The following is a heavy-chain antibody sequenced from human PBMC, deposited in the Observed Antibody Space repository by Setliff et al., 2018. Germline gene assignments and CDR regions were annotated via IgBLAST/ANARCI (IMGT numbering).Heavy chain of an antibody. CDR1: GFTFRKHA. Sequence: GGSLRLSCTASGFTFRKHALAWVRQAPGKGLQWVSSVSGSGMTRDYTDSVKGRFTVSRDSSQNKIHLQMDSLRAEGTAVYYCARDEVNCSGSKCYSGFDSWGQGTLVTVSS. CDR2: VSGSGMTR. J-gene: IGHJ4*02. V-gene: IGHV3-23*01. D-gene: IGHD2-15*01. CDR3: ARDEVNCSGSKCYSGFDS.